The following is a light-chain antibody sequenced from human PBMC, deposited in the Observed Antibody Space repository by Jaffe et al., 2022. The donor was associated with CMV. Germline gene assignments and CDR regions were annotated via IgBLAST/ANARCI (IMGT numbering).Light chain of an antibody. Sequence: QSALTQPPSASGSPGQSVTISCTGTSSDVGGYNYVSWYQQHPGKAPKLMIYEVNKRPSGVPPRFSGSKSGNTASLTVSGLQAEDEADYYCGSYAGSTFYLFGTGTKVTVL. J-gene: IGLJ1*01. CDR3: GSYAGSTFYL. CDR1: SSDVGGYNY. CDR2: EVN. V-gene: IGLV2-8*01.